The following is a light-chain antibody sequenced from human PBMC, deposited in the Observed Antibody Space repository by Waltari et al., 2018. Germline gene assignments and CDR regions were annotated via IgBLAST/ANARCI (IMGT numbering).Light chain of an antibody. CDR1: QSVSSSY. CDR2: GAS. CDR3: QQYGSSPLT. V-gene: IGKV3-20*01. Sequence: EIVLTQSPGTLSLSPGERATLSCRASQSVSSSYLAWYQQKPGQAPRLLIYGASSRATGIPDRFSGSGSGTDFTLTISRLEPEDFAVYYCQQYGSSPLTFGGGTKVGIE. J-gene: IGKJ4*01.